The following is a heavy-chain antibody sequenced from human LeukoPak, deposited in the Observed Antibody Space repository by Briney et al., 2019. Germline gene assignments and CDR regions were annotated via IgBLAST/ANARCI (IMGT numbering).Heavy chain of an antibody. Sequence: ASVKVSCKASGYTFTSYDIKWVRQATGQGLEWLGWMNPNSGNTGDAQNFQGRVTMTRDTYIDTAYMELTSLRYEDTAVYYCARDYYGSKSSSFDPWGQGTLVTVSS. CDR2: MNPNSGNT. CDR3: ARDYYGSKSSSFDP. V-gene: IGHV1-8*01. J-gene: IGHJ5*02. D-gene: IGHD3-10*01. CDR1: GYTFTSYD.